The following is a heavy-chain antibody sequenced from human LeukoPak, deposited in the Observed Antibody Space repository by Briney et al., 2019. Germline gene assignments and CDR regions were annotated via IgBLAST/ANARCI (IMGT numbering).Heavy chain of an antibody. Sequence: PGGSLRLSCAATGFTFRDYGMAWVRQAPGKGLEGVSTISGDGRGTHYGETVKGRATISRDNSKSTLSLKMNSLTDADTAVYYCARDVGGSHFFGYWGQGILVTVSS. CDR3: ARDVGGSHFFGY. D-gene: IGHD1-26*01. J-gene: IGHJ4*02. CDR2: ISGDGRGT. CDR1: GFTFRDYG. V-gene: IGHV3-23*02.